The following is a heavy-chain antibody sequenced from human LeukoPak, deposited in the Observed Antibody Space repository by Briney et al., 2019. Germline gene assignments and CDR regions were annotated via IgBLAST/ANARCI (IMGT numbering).Heavy chain of an antibody. CDR3: ARTSGWGYFDY. J-gene: IGHJ4*02. CDR2: INHSGST. CDR1: GGSISSSSYY. Sequence: SETLSLTCTVSGGSISSSSYYWSWIRQPPGKGLEWIGEINHSGSTNYNPSLKSRVTISVDTSKNQFSLKLSSVTAADTAVYYCARTSGWGYFDYWGQGTLVTVSS. D-gene: IGHD6-19*01. V-gene: IGHV4-39*07.